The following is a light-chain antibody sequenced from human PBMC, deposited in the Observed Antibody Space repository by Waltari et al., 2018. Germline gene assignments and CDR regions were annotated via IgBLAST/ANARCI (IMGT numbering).Light chain of an antibody. J-gene: IGKJ2*01. Sequence: DIQMTQSPSSLSASVGDRVTITCRASQSISNYLNLYPQTPGKAPKLLFYAASSLQSGVPSRFSGSGSGTDFTLTISSLQPEDFATYYCQQSYSRLGYTFGQGTKLEIK. CDR1: QSISNY. CDR2: AAS. CDR3: QQSYSRLGYT. V-gene: IGKV1-39*01.